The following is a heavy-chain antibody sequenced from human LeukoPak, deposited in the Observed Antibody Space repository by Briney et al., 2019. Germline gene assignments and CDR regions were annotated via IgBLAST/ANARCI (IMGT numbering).Heavy chain of an antibody. D-gene: IGHD3-10*01. CDR3: VRHDSYIPF. Sequence: PGGSLTLSCAASGFTFNNYAMSWVRQTPGKGLEWVSGNDGSTYYTDSVKGRFTIPRDNSKATVYLQMNNLRAADTALYFCVRHDSYIPFWGQGSLVTVSS. CDR2: NDGST. CDR1: GFTFNNYA. J-gene: IGHJ1*01. V-gene: IGHV3-23*01.